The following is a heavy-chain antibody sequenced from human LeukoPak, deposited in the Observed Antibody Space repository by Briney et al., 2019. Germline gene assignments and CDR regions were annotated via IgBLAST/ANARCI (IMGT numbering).Heavy chain of an antibody. Sequence: GGSLRLSCAASGFTFSGSAMHWVRQASGKGLEWVGRIRSKANSYATAYAASVKGRFTISRDDSKNTAYLQMTSLKTEDTAVYYCTTPLTIFGVVIDDYWGQGTLVTVSS. D-gene: IGHD3-3*01. CDR2: IRSKANSYAT. CDR3: TTPLTIFGVVIDDY. V-gene: IGHV3-73*01. J-gene: IGHJ4*02. CDR1: GFTFSGSA.